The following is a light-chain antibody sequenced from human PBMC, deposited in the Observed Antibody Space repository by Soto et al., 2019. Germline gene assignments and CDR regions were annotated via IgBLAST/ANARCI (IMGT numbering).Light chain of an antibody. J-gene: IGLJ3*02. CDR3: AAWDDGLNGWV. Sequence: QPVLTQPPSASGTPGQRVTVSCSGSTSNIGSYTVNWFQQLPGTAPKLLIYSNYHRPSGVPDRFSGSKSGTSASLAISGLQSEDEAHYYCAAWDDGLNGWVFGGGTKLTVL. CDR1: TSNIGSYT. CDR2: SNY. V-gene: IGLV1-44*01.